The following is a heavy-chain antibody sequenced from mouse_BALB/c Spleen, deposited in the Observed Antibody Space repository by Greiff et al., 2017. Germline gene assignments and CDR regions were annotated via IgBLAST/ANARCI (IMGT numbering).Heavy chain of an antibody. J-gene: IGHJ3*01. CDR2: ISSGGST. V-gene: IGHV5-6-5*01. D-gene: IGHD2-4*01. CDR3: ARQGDYGWFAY. CDR1: GFTFSSYA. Sequence: DVKLVESGGGLVKPGGSLKLSCAASGFTFSSYAMSWVRQTPEKRLEWVASISSGGSTYYPDSVKGRFTISRDNARNILYLQMSSLRSEDTAMYYCARQGDYGWFAYWGQGTLVTVSA.